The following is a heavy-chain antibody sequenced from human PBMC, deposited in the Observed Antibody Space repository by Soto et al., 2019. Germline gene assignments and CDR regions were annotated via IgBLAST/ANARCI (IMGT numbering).Heavy chain of an antibody. D-gene: IGHD3-3*01. CDR1: AFTFSIYD. V-gene: IGHV3-30*03. CDR2: ISYDGNNK. Sequence: GGSLRLSCAASAFTFSIYDMHWVRQAPGKGLEWVAHISYDGNNKYYADSVKGRFTISRDNFKNTLYLQMSSLRTDDTAVYYCARDDPYITNFGYGDYWSQGNLVTVSS. J-gene: IGHJ4*02. CDR3: ARDDPYITNFGYGDY.